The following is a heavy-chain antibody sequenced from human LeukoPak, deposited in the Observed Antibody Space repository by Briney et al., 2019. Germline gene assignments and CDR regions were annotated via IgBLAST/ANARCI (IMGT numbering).Heavy chain of an antibody. J-gene: IGHJ4*02. CDR3: AKDIRLDYGDLPFDY. D-gene: IGHD4-17*01. CDR1: GFTVSNNY. Sequence: PGGSLRLSCAASGFTVSNNYMNWVRQAPGKRLEWVSVIYSGGATYYADSVKGRFTISRDNSKNTLYLQMNSLRAEDTAVYYCAKDIRLDYGDLPFDYWGQGTLVTVSS. CDR2: IYSGGAT. V-gene: IGHV3-53*01.